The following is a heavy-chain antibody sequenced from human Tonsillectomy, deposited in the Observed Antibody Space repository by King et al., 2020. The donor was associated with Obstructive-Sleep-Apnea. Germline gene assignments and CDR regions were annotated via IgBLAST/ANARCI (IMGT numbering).Heavy chain of an antibody. CDR3: ATVAVATATFYFDY. J-gene: IGHJ4*02. Sequence: VQLVESGAEVKKPGASVKVSCKASGYTFTGYYIHWVRQVRQAPGHGLEWMGWINPHSGGTNYAQKFQGRVTMTRDTSINTAYMELSRLRSDETAVFYCATVAVATATFYFDYWGQGTLVTVSS. CDR2: INPHSGGT. D-gene: IGHD4-17*01. V-gene: IGHV1-2*02. CDR1: GYTFTGYY.